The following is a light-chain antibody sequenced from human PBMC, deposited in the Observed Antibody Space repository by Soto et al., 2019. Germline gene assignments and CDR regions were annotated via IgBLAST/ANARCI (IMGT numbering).Light chain of an antibody. CDR3: CSYAGRNTVI. CDR1: RSDVGGNDL. Sequence: QSALTQPPSASGSPGQSVTISCTGSRSDVGGNDLVSWYQQHPGKAPQLIISAVNKRPSGVPDRFSGSKSGNTASLTVSGLQAEDEADYYCCSYAGRNTVIFGGGTKVTVL. J-gene: IGLJ2*01. CDR2: AVN. V-gene: IGLV2-8*01.